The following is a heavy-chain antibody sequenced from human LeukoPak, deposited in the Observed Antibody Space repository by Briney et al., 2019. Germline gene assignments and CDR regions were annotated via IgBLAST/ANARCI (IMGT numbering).Heavy chain of an antibody. CDR3: ARDRYYYDSSGYYWNYYYGMDV. V-gene: IGHV3-21*01. D-gene: IGHD3-22*01. Sequence: GGSLRLSCEASGFIFSSYAMNWVRQAPGKGLEWVSSISSSSSYIYYADSVKGRFTISRDNAKNSLYLQMNSLRAEDTAVYYRARDRYYYDSSGYYWNYYYGMDVWGQGTTVTVSS. CDR1: GFIFSSYA. J-gene: IGHJ6*02. CDR2: ISSSSSYI.